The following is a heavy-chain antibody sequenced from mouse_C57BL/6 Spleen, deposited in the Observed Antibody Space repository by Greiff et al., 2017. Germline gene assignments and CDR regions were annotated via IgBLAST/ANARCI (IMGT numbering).Heavy chain of an antibody. J-gene: IGHJ4*01. CDR3: ARGGDWDYAMDY. V-gene: IGHV3-6*01. Sequence: VQLKESGPGLVKPSQSLSLTCSVTGYSITSGYYWNWIRQFPGNKLEWMGYISYDGSNNYNPSLKNRISITRDTSKNQFFLKLNSVTTEDTATYYCARGGDWDYAMDYWGQGTSVTVSS. CDR1: GYSITSGYY. D-gene: IGHD4-1*01. CDR2: ISYDGSN.